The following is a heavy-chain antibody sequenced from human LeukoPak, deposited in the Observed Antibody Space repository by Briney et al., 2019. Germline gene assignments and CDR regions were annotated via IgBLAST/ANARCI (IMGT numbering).Heavy chain of an antibody. CDR2: ISWDGGTT. D-gene: IGHD3-22*01. V-gene: IGHV3-43D*03. J-gene: IGHJ4*02. Sequence: GGSLRLSCAASGFTFEDYGMHWVRQAPGKGLEWVSLISWDGGTTYYADSVKGRFTISRDNSKNSLYLQMNSLRPEDTAFYYRAKGPHYYDSSGYYLDDYWGQGTLVTVSS. CDR3: AKGPHYYDSSGYYLDDY. CDR1: GFTFEDYG.